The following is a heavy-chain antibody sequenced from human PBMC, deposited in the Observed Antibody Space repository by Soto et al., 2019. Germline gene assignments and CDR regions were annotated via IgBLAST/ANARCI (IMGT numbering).Heavy chain of an antibody. J-gene: IGHJ4*02. D-gene: IGHD1-7*01. V-gene: IGHV3-23*01. CDR3: AKDRRAGGNYGLYSDF. CDR1: GFTFSSYG. Sequence: EVQLLESGGGLVQPGGSLRLSCAASGFTFSSYGMTWVRQAPGKGLEWVSFSSATGAGTYYADSVKGRFTISRDNSKNTLYLQMTSLRADATAVYYCAKDRRAGGNYGLYSDFWGQGALVIVSS. CDR2: SSATGAGT.